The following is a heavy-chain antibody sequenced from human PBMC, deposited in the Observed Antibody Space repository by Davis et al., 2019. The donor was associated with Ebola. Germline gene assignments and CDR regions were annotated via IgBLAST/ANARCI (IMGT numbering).Heavy chain of an antibody. CDR3: ARAVFGEIYFDY. CDR2: IGTAGDT. Sequence: PGGSLRLSCAASGFTFSSYDMHWVRQATGKGLEWVSAIGTAGDTYYPGSVKGRFTISRAKAKNSLYLQMNSLRGEDTAVYYCARAVFGEIYFDYWGQGTLVTVSS. CDR1: GFTFSSYD. J-gene: IGHJ4*02. V-gene: IGHV3-13*01. D-gene: IGHD3-10*02.